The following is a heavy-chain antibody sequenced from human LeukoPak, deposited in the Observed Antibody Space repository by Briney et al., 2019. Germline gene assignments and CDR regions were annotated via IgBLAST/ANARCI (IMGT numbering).Heavy chain of an antibody. CDR3: AKGIQWELPLEY. CDR2: IYSGGST. CDR1: GFTVSSNY. D-gene: IGHD1-26*01. Sequence: GGSLRLSCAASGFTVSSNYMSWVRQAPGKGLEWVSVIYSGGSTYYADSVKGRFTISRDNSKNTLYLQMNSLRAEDTAAYYCAKGIQWELPLEYWGQGTLVTVSS. V-gene: IGHV3-66*01. J-gene: IGHJ4*02.